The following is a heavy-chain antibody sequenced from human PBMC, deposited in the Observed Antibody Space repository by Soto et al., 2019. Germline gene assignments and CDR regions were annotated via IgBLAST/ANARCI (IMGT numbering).Heavy chain of an antibody. CDR1: GGSISSGGYS. V-gene: IGHV4-30-2*01. CDR2: IYHSGST. CDR3: ARGPMVRGVNGGRNFDY. Sequence: TLSLTCAVSGGSISSGGYSWSWIRQPPGKGLEWIGYIYHSGSTYYNPSLKSRVTISVDRSKNQFSLKLSSVTAADTAVYYCARGPMVRGVNGGRNFDYWGQGTLVTVSS. D-gene: IGHD3-10*01. J-gene: IGHJ4*02.